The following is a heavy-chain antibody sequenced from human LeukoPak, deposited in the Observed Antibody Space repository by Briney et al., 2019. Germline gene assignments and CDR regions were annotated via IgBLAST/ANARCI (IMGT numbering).Heavy chain of an antibody. Sequence: PGGSLRLSCAASGFTFSNAWMSWVRRAPGKGLEWVGRIKSKTDGGTTDYAAPVKGRFTISRDDSKNTLYLQMNSLKTEDTAVYYCTTLDYCSGGSCYGEDWFDPWGQGTLVTVSS. CDR3: TTLDYCSGGSCYGEDWFDP. J-gene: IGHJ5*02. CDR1: GFTFSNAW. V-gene: IGHV3-15*01. CDR2: IKSKTDGGTT. D-gene: IGHD2-15*01.